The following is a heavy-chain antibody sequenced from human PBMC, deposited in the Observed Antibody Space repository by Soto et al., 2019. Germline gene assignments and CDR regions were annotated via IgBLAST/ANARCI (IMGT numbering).Heavy chain of an antibody. D-gene: IGHD3-10*01. CDR2: IHHSGST. CDR3: ASYGRGTYYYGYYFHH. V-gene: IGHV4-34*01. J-gene: IGHJ4*02. Sequence: SETLSLTCAVYGGSFSDYYWTWIRQPPGKGLEWIGEIHHSGSTNYNPSLKSRVTISLDTSKNQFSLKLSSVTAADAAVYYCASYGRGTYYYGYYFHHWGQGTPVTSPQ. CDR1: GGSFSDYY.